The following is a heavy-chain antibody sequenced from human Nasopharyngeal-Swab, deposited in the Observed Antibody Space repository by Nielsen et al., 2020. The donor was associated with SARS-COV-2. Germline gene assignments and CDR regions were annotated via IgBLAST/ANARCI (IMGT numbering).Heavy chain of an antibody. CDR3: SSWSRSNWFDY. CDR2: IYFSDSRT. V-gene: IGHV5-51*01. Sequence: GESLKISCKASGSSACIGWVRQMPGKGLEWMGNIYFSDSRTVYSQSFEGQVTLSADKAISTAYLQWHSLKASDTAIYFCSSWSRSNWFDYWGLGTPVTVSA. CDR1: GSSAC. D-gene: IGHD1-1*01. J-gene: IGHJ4*02.